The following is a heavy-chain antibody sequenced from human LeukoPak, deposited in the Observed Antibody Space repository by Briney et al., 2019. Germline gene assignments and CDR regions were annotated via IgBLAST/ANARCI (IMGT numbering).Heavy chain of an antibody. Sequence: PGGSLRLSCAASGFTFSAYAMHWVRQAPGKGLEWVAVISYDGSNKYYADSVKGRFTISGDKSKDTVYLQMNSLRPEDTAVYYCARGPGPIAGAKNPFDIWGQGTMVTVSS. CDR1: GFTFSAYA. CDR2: ISYDGSNK. J-gene: IGHJ3*02. V-gene: IGHV3-30*01. CDR3: ARGPGPIAGAKNPFDI. D-gene: IGHD1-26*01.